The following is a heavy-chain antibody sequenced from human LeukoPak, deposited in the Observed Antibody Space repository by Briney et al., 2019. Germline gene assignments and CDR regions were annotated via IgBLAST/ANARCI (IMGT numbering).Heavy chain of an antibody. Sequence: PSETLSLTCTVSGGSISSYYWSWIRQPPGKGLEWIGYIYYSGSTNYNPSLKSRVTISVDTSKNQFSLKLSSVTAADTAVYYCARGGSHLPDYFDNWGQGTLVTVSP. CDR3: ARGGSHLPDYFDN. CDR2: IYYSGST. V-gene: IGHV4-59*01. D-gene: IGHD6-25*01. J-gene: IGHJ4*02. CDR1: GGSISSYY.